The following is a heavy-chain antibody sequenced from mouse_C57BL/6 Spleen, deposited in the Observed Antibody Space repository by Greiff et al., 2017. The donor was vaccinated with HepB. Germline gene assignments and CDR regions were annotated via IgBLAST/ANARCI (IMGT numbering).Heavy chain of an antibody. CDR2: IYPGDGDT. V-gene: IGHV1-82*01. J-gene: IGHJ2*01. D-gene: IGHD1-1*01. CDR1: GYAFSSSW. CDR3: ARAFSTVVAPYFDY. Sequence: VQLQQSGPELVKPGASVKISCKASGYAFSSSWMNWVKQRPGKGLEWIGRIYPGDGDTNYNGKFKGKATLTADKSSSTSYMPLSSLTSENSAVYCCARAFSTVVAPYFDYWGQGTTLTVSS.